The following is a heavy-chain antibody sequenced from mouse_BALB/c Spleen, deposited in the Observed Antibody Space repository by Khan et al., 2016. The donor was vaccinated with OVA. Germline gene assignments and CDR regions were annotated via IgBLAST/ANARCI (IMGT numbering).Heavy chain of an antibody. CDR1: GFTFSDYG. Sequence: EVELVESGGGLVQPGGPRKLSCAASGFTFSDYGLAWVRKAPGKGPEWVAFISDLAYTIYFGDAVTGRFTISRENAKTTLYLEGDSLTSEDTAICYCARGVGTAPFAYWGPGTLVTVSA. V-gene: IGHV5-15*02. D-gene: IGHD1-1*01. J-gene: IGHJ3*01. CDR3: ARGVGTAPFAY. CDR2: ISDLAYTI.